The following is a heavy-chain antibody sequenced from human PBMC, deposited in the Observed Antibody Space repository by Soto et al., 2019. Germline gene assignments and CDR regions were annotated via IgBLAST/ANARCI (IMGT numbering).Heavy chain of an antibody. Sequence: EVQLLESGGGLVQPGGSLRLSCAASGFTFSSYAMRWVRQAPGKGLEWVSAISGSGGSTYYADSVKGRFTISRDNSKNTLYLQMNSLGAEDTAVYYGARLGSGGYYDYWGQGTRVIVSS. CDR2: ISGSGGST. CDR3: ARLGSGGYYDY. V-gene: IGHV3-23*01. J-gene: IGHJ4*02. D-gene: IGHD6-19*01. CDR1: GFTFSSYA.